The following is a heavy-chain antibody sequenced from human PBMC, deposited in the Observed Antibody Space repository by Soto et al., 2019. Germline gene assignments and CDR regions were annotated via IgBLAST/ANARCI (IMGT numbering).Heavy chain of an antibody. CDR1: GFPFTSLD. D-gene: IGHD6-25*01. CDR3: ARYQEAAAFND. Sequence: QVQLVQSGAEVRKPGASVKVSCKASGFPFTSLDINWVRQAPGQGLEWVEYMTPSGYIGFAQKFRGRVSMTRDASTSTVSMELSSLRSDDTAVYYCARYQEAAAFNDWGQGTLVTVSS. J-gene: IGHJ4*02. CDR2: MTPSGYI. V-gene: IGHV1-8*01.